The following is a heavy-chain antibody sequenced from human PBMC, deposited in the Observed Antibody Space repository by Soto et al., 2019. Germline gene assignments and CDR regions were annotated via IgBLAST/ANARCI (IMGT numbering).Heavy chain of an antibody. CDR3: ARARRLYGMDV. CDR1: GGSFSGYY. V-gene: IGHV4-34*01. Sequence: QVQLQQWGAGLLKPSETLSFTCAVYGGSFSGYYWSWIRQPPGKGLEWIGEINHSGSTNYNPSLKSRVTISVDTSKNQFSLKLSSVTAADTAVYYCARARRLYGMDVWGQGTTVTVSS. CDR2: INHSGST. J-gene: IGHJ6*02.